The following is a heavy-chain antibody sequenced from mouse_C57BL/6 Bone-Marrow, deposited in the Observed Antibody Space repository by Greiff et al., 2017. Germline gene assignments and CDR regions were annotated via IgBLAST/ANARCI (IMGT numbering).Heavy chain of an antibody. CDR3: ARHPFFYY. CDR1: GFTFSSYG. V-gene: IGHV5-6*01. CDR2: ISSGGSYT. Sequence: EVMLVESGGDLVKPGGSLKLSCAASGFTFSSYGMSWVRQTPDRRLEWVATISSGGSYTYYPDSVKGRFTISRDNAKKNLYLQMSSLKSEDTAMYYCARHPFFYYWGQGTTLTVSS. J-gene: IGHJ2*01.